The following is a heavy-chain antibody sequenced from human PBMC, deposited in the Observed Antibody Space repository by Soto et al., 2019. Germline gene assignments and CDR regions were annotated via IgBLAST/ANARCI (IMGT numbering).Heavy chain of an antibody. D-gene: IGHD2-2*01. CDR2: INHSGST. CDR1: GGSFSGYY. J-gene: IGHJ6*03. Sequence: TLSLTCAVYGGSFSGYYWIWIRQPPGKGLEWIGEINHSGSTNYNPSLKSRVTISVDTSKNQFSLKLSSVTAADTAVYYCPRIFRAFVVVPAAMSRAVMDVWGKGTTVTVSS. V-gene: IGHV4-34*01. CDR3: PRIFRAFVVVPAAMSRAVMDV.